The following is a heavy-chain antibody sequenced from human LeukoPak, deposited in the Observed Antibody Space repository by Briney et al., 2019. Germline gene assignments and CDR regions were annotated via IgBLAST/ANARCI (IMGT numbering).Heavy chain of an antibody. Sequence: GGSLRLSCAASGFTFSSYTMNWVRQAPGKGLEWVSIISSGNSYIHYADSVKGRFTISRDDAQNSLYLQMNSLRAEDTAVYYCARGELTSHYFDYWGQGTLVTVSS. D-gene: IGHD1-7*01. V-gene: IGHV3-21*06. CDR1: GFTFSSYT. CDR3: ARGELTSHYFDY. J-gene: IGHJ4*02. CDR2: ISSGNSYI.